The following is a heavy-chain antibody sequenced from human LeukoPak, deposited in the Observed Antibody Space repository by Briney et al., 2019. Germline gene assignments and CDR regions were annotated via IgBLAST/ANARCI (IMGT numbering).Heavy chain of an antibody. Sequence: PSETLSLTCTVSGGSISSSSYYWGWIRQPPGKGLEWIGSIYYSGSTYYNPSLKSRVTISVDTSKNQFSLKLSSVTAADTPLYYCARQRRPFLEWLHIDDWGQGTLVTVSS. V-gene: IGHV4-39*01. CDR3: ARQRRPFLEWLHIDD. CDR1: GGSISSSSYY. CDR2: IYYSGST. J-gene: IGHJ4*01. D-gene: IGHD3-3*02.